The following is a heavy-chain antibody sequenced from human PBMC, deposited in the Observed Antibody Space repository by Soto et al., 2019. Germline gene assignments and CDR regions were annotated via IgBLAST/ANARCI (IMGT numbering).Heavy chain of an antibody. J-gene: IGHJ4*02. Sequence: QVQLVQSGAEVKKPGSSVKVSCKASGGTFSSYAISWVRQAPGQGLEWMGGIIPNFGTANYAQKFQGRVTITKNESTSTASLEVSSLRSEDTAVYYCASAFESVMAQTPSYWGQGTLVTVSS. CDR2: IIPNFGTA. D-gene: IGHD3-16*01. CDR1: GGTFSSYA. V-gene: IGHV1-69*05. CDR3: ASAFESVMAQTPSY.